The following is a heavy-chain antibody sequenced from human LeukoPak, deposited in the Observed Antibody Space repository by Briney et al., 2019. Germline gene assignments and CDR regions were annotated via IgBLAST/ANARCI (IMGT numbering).Heavy chain of an antibody. CDR3: ARVGGGYYDSSGYYLI. J-gene: IGHJ3*02. V-gene: IGHV4-61*01. CDR1: GGSVSSGSYY. D-gene: IGHD3-22*01. Sequence: SETLSLTCTVSGGSVSSGSYYWSWIRQPPGKGLEWIGYTYYSGSTNYNPSLKGRVTISVDTSKNQFSLKLSSVTAADTAVYYCARVGGGYYDSSGYYLIWGQGTMVTVSS. CDR2: TYYSGST.